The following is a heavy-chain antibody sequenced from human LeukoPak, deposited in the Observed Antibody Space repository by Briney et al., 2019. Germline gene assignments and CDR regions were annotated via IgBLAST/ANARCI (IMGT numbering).Heavy chain of an antibody. D-gene: IGHD7-27*01. J-gene: IGHJ4*02. CDR3: ARDGEGDEGWDY. Sequence: SETLSLTCTVSGAFIDVSIRRHYWIWVRQPPGKGLEWIGHFSYSGSTNYNPSLRSRVTISADTSKNQFSLRLSSVTAADTALYYCARDGEGDEGWDYWGQGTPVTVSS. V-gene: IGHV4-61*01. CDR2: FSYSGST. CDR1: GAFIDVSIRRHY.